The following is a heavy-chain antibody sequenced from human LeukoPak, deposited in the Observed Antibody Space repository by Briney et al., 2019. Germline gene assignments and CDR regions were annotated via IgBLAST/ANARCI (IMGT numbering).Heavy chain of an antibody. CDR2: IYYRGST. Sequence: SETLSLTCSVSGYSISSGYYWGWIRQPPEKGLEWIGNIYYRGSTDYNPSLKSRVTISRDTSKNQFSLKLSSVTAADTAVYYCARENVDSSSWYDEIGYYYYYYYMDVWGKGTTVTISS. CDR1: GYSISSGYY. D-gene: IGHD6-13*01. CDR3: ARENVDSSSWYDEIGYYYYYYYMDV. J-gene: IGHJ6*03. V-gene: IGHV4-38-2*02.